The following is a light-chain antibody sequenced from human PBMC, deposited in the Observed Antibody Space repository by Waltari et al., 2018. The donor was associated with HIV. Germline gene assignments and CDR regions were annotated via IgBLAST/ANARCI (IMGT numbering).Light chain of an antibody. CDR1: RPNIGPGYF. CDR2: SDI. V-gene: IGLV1-40*01. CDR3: QSYDSSLRASV. J-gene: IGLJ2*01. Sequence: QSALTQPPSVSGAPGPRVTISCTGNRPNIGPGYFVHWYQHLPGTAPKLLVYSDINRPSGVPDRFSGSKSGTSASLVITGLQAEDEADYYCQSYDSSLRASVFGGGTKLTVL.